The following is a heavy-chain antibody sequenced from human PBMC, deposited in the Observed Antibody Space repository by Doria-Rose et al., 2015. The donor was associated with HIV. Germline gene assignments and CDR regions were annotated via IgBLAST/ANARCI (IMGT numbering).Heavy chain of an antibody. D-gene: IGHD3-9*01. Sequence: QVQLQQWGAGLLKPSETLSLTCAVYTDSLNNNYWNWVRQTPGRGLEWIGEISHSGTTNYNPSLRSRSMIKVDTSKNQFSLKLTSVTAADTGIYYCARGEGDNSGYKCAFDLWGQGTMVTVSS. CDR3: ARGEGDNSGYKCAFDL. V-gene: IGHV4-34*01. J-gene: IGHJ3*01. CDR2: ISHSGTT. CDR1: TDSLNNNY.